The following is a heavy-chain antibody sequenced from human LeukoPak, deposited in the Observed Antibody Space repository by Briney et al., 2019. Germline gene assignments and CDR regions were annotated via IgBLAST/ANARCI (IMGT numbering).Heavy chain of an antibody. Sequence: SETLSLTCTVSGGSISSGSYYWSWLRQPAGKGLEWIGRIYTSGSTNYNPTLKSRVTISVDTSKTQFSLKLSSVTAADTAVYYCARVDTPSIAAFYDAFDIWGQGTMVTVSS. CDR2: IYTSGST. D-gene: IGHD6-6*01. CDR1: GGSISSGSYY. CDR3: ARVDTPSIAAFYDAFDI. V-gene: IGHV4-61*02. J-gene: IGHJ3*02.